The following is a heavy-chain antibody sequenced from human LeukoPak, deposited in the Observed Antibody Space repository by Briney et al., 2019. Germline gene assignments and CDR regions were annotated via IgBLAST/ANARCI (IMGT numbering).Heavy chain of an antibody. V-gene: IGHV3-7*01. D-gene: IGHD5-12*01. CDR3: AAGAGWLIDW. Sequence: GGSLRLSCAASGFTFRNYWKNWVRQAPGKGMEWVAIIEKDGSEILYVDSVKGRFTISRDNAKNSLYLQMNSLSAEDTAVYYCAAGAGWLIDWWGQGTLVTVSS. CDR2: IEKDGSEI. CDR1: GFTFRNYW. J-gene: IGHJ4*02.